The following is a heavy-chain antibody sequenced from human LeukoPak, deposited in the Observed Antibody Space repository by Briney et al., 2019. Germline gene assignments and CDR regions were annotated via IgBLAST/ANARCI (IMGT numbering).Heavy chain of an antibody. D-gene: IGHD3-22*01. CDR1: GYTFTSYD. Sequence: VASVKVSCKASGYTFTSYDINWVRQATGQGLEWMGWMNPNSGNTGYAQKFQGRVTMTRNTSISTAYMELSSLRSEDTAVYYCARGYYDSSGSPYYYYGMDVWGQGTTVTVSS. V-gene: IGHV1-8*01. CDR3: ARGYYDSSGSPYYYYGMDV. J-gene: IGHJ6*02. CDR2: MNPNSGNT.